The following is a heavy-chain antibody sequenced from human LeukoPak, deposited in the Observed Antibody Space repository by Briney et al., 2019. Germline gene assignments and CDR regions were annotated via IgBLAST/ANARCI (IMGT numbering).Heavy chain of an antibody. V-gene: IGHV4-59*12. CDR2: IYYSGNT. CDR3: ARSNYVWGSYRPRQSDAFDI. J-gene: IGHJ3*02. Sequence: SETLSLTCTVSGGSITSFYWTWIRQPPGKGLEWIGYIYYSGNTNYNPSLKSRVTMSVDTSKNQFSLKLSSVTAADTAVYYCARSNYVWGSYRPRQSDAFDIWGQGTMVTVSS. CDR1: GGSITSFY. D-gene: IGHD3-16*02.